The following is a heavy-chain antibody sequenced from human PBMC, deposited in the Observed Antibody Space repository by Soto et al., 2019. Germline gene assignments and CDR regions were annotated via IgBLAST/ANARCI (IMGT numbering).Heavy chain of an antibody. V-gene: IGHV1-18*01. D-gene: IGHD1-26*01. CDR1: GYTFTSYG. CDR3: ARDRGYSGSYYPIYYYYYGMDV. Sequence: ASVKVSCKASGYTFTSYGISWVRQAPGQGLEWMGWISAYNGNTNYAQKLQGRVTMTTDTSTSTACMELRSLRSDDTAVYYCARDRGYSGSYYPIYYYYYGMDVWGQGTTVTVSS. CDR2: ISAYNGNT. J-gene: IGHJ6*02.